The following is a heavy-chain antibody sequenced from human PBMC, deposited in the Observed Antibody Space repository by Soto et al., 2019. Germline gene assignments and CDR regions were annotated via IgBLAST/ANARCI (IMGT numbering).Heavy chain of an antibody. D-gene: IGHD5-12*01. V-gene: IGHV3-13*05. Sequence: GGSLRLSCAASGFTFSSYDMHWVRQATGKGLEWVSAIGTAGDPYYPGSVKGRFTISRENAKNSLYLQMNSLRAGDTAVYYCAREGIGGYSGYEYYYYGMDVWGQGTTVTVSS. CDR3: AREGIGGYSGYEYYYYGMDV. CDR1: GFTFSSYD. J-gene: IGHJ6*02. CDR2: IGTAGDP.